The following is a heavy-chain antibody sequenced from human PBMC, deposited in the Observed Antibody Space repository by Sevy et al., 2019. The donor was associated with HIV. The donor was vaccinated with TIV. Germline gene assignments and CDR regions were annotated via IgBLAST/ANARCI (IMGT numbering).Heavy chain of an antibody. Sequence: GGSLRLSCAASGFTFSSCSMNWVRQAPRKGLEWVTSISSSSSYIYYADSVKGRFTISRDNAKNSLYLQMNSLRAEDTAVYYCARDLDYDNFTGYQGGIDYWGQGTLVTVSS. J-gene: IGHJ4*02. CDR1: GFTFSSCS. CDR3: ARDLDYDNFTGYQGGIDY. V-gene: IGHV3-21*01. D-gene: IGHD3-9*01. CDR2: ISSSSSYI.